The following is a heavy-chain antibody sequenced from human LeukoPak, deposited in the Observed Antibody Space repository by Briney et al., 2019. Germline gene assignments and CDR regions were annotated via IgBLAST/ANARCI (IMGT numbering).Heavy chain of an antibody. D-gene: IGHD3-3*01. CDR3: AIKKQTARFLEWSVSYYFDY. CDR2: FDPEDGET. V-gene: IGHV1-24*01. Sequence: ASVKVSCKVSGYTLTELSMHWVRQAPGKGLEWMGGFDPEDGETIYAQKFQGRVTMTEDTSTVTAYMELSSLRSEDTAVYYCAIKKQTARFLEWSVSYYFDYWGQGTLVTVSS. CDR1: GYTLTELS. J-gene: IGHJ4*02.